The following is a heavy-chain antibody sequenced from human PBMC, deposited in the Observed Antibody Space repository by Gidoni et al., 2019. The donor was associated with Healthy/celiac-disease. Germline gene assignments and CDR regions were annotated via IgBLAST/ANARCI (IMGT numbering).Heavy chain of an antibody. Sequence: QVQLQESGTGLVKPSETLSPTCTVSGASISSYYWSWIRQPPGKGLEWIGYIYYSGSTNYNPSLKSRVTISVDTSKNQFSLKLSSVTAADTAVYYCARAWSGSYHYYYYGMDVWGQGTTVTVS. V-gene: IGHV4-59*01. D-gene: IGHD1-26*01. CDR3: ARAWSGSYHYYYYGMDV. CDR2: IYYSGST. J-gene: IGHJ6*02. CDR1: GASISSYY.